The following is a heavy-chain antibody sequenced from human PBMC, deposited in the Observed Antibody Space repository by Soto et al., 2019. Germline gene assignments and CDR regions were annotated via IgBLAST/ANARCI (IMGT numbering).Heavy chain of an antibody. CDR3: AGDQGVLRYGDSDY. V-gene: IGHV3-21*06. D-gene: IGHD3-9*01. CDR2: IGNDPSYL. J-gene: IGHJ1*01. CDR1: GFSFSRHS. Sequence: EVQLVESGGGLVKPGGSLRLSCEASGFSFSRHSMNWVRQAPGKGLEWVSSIGNDPSYLYYAGSVKGRFTISRDNAKNSLYLQMNSLRVEDTAVYYGAGDQGVLRYGDSDYWGQGTPVTVSS.